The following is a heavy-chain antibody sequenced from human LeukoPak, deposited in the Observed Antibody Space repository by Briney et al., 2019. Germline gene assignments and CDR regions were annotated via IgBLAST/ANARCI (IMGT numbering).Heavy chain of an antibody. V-gene: IGHV4-59*01. Sequence: SETLSLNCTVSGDPISDYYWNWILQPPGKRLEWIGYVYYSGSTNYNPSLESRVTISVSTSKNQFSLKLSSVTAADTAVYYCAAWYSSGPFDYWGQGTLVTVSS. CDR1: GDPISDYY. J-gene: IGHJ4*02. D-gene: IGHD6-19*01. CDR3: AAWYSSGPFDY. CDR2: VYYSGST.